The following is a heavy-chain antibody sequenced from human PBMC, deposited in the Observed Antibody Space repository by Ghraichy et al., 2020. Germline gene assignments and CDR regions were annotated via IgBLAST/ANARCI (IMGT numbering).Heavy chain of an antibody. CDR3: ARRPRSLEWLNAFDI. CDR1: GGSVSSGSYY. CDR2: IYYSGST. D-gene: IGHD3-3*01. J-gene: IGHJ3*02. V-gene: IGHV4-61*01. Sequence: SETLSLTCTVSGGSVSSGSYYWSWIRQPPGKGLEWIGYIYYSGSTNYNPSLKSRVTISVDTSKNQFSLKLSSVTAADTAVYYCARRPRSLEWLNAFDIWGQGTMVTVSS.